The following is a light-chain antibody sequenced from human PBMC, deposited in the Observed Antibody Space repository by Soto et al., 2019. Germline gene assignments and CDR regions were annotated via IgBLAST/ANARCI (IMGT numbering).Light chain of an antibody. V-gene: IGLV1-40*01. CDR2: GNI. Sequence: QSALTQPPSVSGAPGQRVAISCTGTGSNIGAGYDVRWHQQLPGAAPKLVIYGNINRPSGVPDRFSGSKSGTSASLAITGLQVEDEADYYCQSYDNSLSGYVFGTGTKLTVL. CDR3: QSYDNSLSGYV. CDR1: GSNIGAGYD. J-gene: IGLJ1*01.